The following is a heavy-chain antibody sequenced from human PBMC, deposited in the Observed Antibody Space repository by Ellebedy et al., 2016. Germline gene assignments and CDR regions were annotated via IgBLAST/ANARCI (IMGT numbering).Heavy chain of an antibody. V-gene: IGHV3-30*18. CDR1: GFTFSSYG. Sequence: GESLKISCAASGFTFSSYGMHWVRQAPGKGLEWVAVISYDGSNKYYADSVKGRFTISRDNSKNTLYLQMNSLRAEDTAVYYCAKGSYYGMDVWGQGTTVTVSS. CDR3: AKGSYYGMDV. CDR2: ISYDGSNK. J-gene: IGHJ6*02.